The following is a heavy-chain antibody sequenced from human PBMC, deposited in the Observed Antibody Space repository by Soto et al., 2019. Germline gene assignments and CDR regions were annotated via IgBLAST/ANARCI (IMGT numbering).Heavy chain of an antibody. CDR2: IYYTGKT. V-gene: IGHV4-30-4*01. CDR1: GGYINGGGYY. Sequence: SETLSLTCGVSGGYINGGGYYWTWIRQPPGKGLEWIGYIYYTGKTYYNPSLESRLTMSVDRSKNQFSLRLTSVTAADTAVYFCGRDLTSNANCIDPQGQGALFTVSS. J-gene: IGHJ5*02. D-gene: IGHD2-2*01. CDR3: GRDLTSNANCIDP.